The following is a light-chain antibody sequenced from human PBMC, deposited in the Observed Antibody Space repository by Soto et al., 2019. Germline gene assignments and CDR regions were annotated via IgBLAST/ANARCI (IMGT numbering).Light chain of an antibody. CDR2: SNN. J-gene: IGLJ2*01. V-gene: IGLV1-44*01. Sequence: QLVLTQPPSASGTPGQRVTISCSGSSSNIGSNVVNWYQQLPGTAPKLLIYSNNQRPSGVPDRFSGSKSGTSASLAISGLQSEDDTDYFCASWDDSLSAVLFGGGTKLTVL. CDR3: ASWDDSLSAVL. CDR1: SSNIGSNV.